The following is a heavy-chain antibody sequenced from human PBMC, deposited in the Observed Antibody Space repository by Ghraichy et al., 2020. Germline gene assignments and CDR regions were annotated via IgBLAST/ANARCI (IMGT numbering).Heavy chain of an antibody. Sequence: GGSLRLSCAASGFTFSSYSMNWVRQAPGKGLEWVSYISSSSSTIYYADSVKGRFTISRDNAKNSLYLQMNSLRAEDTAVYYCARDGEGAYYYYYYMDVWGKGTTVTVSS. V-gene: IGHV3-48*01. J-gene: IGHJ6*03. CDR1: GFTFSSYS. D-gene: IGHD3-10*01. CDR3: ARDGEGAYYYYYYMDV. CDR2: ISSSSSTI.